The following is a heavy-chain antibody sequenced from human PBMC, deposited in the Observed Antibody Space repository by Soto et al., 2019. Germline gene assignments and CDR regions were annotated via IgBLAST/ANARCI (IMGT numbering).Heavy chain of an antibody. D-gene: IGHD2-2*01. CDR3: AKDTYCSSTSCYETGGWLDP. CDR2: ISYDGSNK. V-gene: IGHV3-30*18. CDR1: GFTFSSYG. Sequence: QVQLVESGGGVVQPGRSLRLSCAASGFTFSSYGMHWVRQAPGKGLEWVAVISYDGSNKYYADSVKGRFTISRDNSKNPLYLQMNSLRAEDTAVYYCAKDTYCSSTSCYETGGWLDPWGQGTLFTVSS. J-gene: IGHJ5*02.